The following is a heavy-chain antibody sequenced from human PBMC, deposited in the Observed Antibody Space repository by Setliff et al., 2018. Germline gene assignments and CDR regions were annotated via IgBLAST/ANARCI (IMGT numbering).Heavy chain of an antibody. Sequence: SVKVSCKASGATSSSHGISWVRQAPGQGLEWMGGTIPMFGTTEYAQKFQGRLTTITDESTNTAFMQLSSLRSDDTAVYYCAKEGNKYGYSSGWFDPWGQGTLVTAPQ. CDR2: TIPMFGTT. CDR3: AKEGNKYGYSSGWFDP. CDR1: GATSSSHG. J-gene: IGHJ5*02. V-gene: IGHV1-69*05. D-gene: IGHD6-6*01.